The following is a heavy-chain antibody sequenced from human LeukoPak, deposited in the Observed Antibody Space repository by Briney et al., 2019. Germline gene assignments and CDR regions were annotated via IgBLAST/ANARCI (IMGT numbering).Heavy chain of an antibody. J-gene: IGHJ4*02. V-gene: IGHV3-74*01. CDR3: ARAHHRRVYDYVWGSYPY. CDR1: RFTFSTYW. CDR2: INSDGSST. D-gene: IGHD3-16*02. Sequence: GGSLRLSCAASRFTFSTYWMRWVRQAPGKGLVWVSRINSDGSSTDYADSVKGRFTISRDNAKNSLYLQMNSLRAEDTAVYYCARAHHRRVYDYVWGSYPYWGQGTLVTVSS.